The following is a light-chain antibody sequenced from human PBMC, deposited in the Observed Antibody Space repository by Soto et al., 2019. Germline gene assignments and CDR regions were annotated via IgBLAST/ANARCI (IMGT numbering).Light chain of an antibody. V-gene: IGKV1-39*01. CDR3: QQSYSTQYT. J-gene: IGKJ2*01. CDR2: AAS. CDR1: QSISSY. Sequence: DIQMTQSPSSLSASVGDRVTITCRASQSISSYLNWYQQKPGQAPKLLIYAASSLQSGVPSRFSGSGSGTDFTLTISSLQPEDFATYYCQQSYSTQYTFGQGTKLDIK.